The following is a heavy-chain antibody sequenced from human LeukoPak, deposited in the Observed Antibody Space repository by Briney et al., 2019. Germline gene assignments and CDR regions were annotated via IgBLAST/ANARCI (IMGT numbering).Heavy chain of an antibody. CDR3: ARMDMDTAMVTNYLDH. Sequence: ASVKISCKASGYTFTNNYMHWVRQAPGQGLEWMEVIHPSGSSTNYAQKFQGRVTMTKDTSTSTVYIELNTLGSDDTAVYYCARMDMDTAMVTNYLDHWGQGTLLIVSS. J-gene: IGHJ4*02. CDR2: IHPSGSST. CDR1: GYTFTNNY. V-gene: IGHV1-46*01. D-gene: IGHD5-18*01.